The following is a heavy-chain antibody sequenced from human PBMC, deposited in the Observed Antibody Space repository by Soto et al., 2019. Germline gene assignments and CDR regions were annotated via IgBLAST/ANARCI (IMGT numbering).Heavy chain of an antibody. CDR1: GFTFSSYW. D-gene: IGHD6-13*01. CDR2: INSDGSST. CDR3: ARVGYSSSWANFDY. J-gene: IGHJ4*02. Sequence: GGSLRLSCAASGFTFSSYWMHWVRQAPGKGLVWVSRINSDGSSTSYADSVKGRFTISRDNAKNTLYLQMNSLRAEDTAVYYCARVGYSSSWANFDYWGQGTRVTVSS. V-gene: IGHV3-74*01.